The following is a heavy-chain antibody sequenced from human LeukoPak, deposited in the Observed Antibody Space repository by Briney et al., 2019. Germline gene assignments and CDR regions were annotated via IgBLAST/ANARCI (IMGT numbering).Heavy chain of an antibody. CDR1: GYSISSGYY. CDR3: AREANRYGSGSYFEGTFDY. CDR2: IYHSGST. J-gene: IGHJ4*02. Sequence: SETLSLTCTVSGYSISSGYYWGWIRQPPGKGLEWIGSIYHSGSTYYNPSLKSRVTISVDTSKNEFSLKLTSVTAADTAVYYCAREANRYGSGSYFEGTFDYWGQGSLVTVSS. V-gene: IGHV4-38-2*02. D-gene: IGHD3-10*01.